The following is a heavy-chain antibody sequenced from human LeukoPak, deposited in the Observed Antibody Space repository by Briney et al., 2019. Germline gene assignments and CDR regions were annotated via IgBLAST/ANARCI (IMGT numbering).Heavy chain of an antibody. CDR1: GFTFSSYS. V-gene: IGHV3-21*01. CDR2: ISSSSSYI. J-gene: IGHJ6*03. D-gene: IGHD6-13*01. Sequence: GGSLRLSCAASGFTFSSYSMNWVRQAPGKGLEWVSSISSSSSYIYYADSVKGRFPISRDNAKNSLYLQMNSLRAEDTAVYYCARSYSRFSSSWRPLDYYYYMDVWGKGTTVTVSS. CDR3: ARSYSRFSSSWRPLDYYYYMDV.